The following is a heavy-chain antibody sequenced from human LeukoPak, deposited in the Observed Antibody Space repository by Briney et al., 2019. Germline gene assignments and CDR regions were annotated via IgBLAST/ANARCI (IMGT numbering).Heavy chain of an antibody. Sequence: SETLSLTCTVSGGSISSGGYYWSWIRQHPGKGLEWIGYIYYSGSTYYNPSLKSRVTISVDTSRNQFSLKLSSVTAADTAVYYCARDRGDHDAFDIWGQGTMVTVSS. V-gene: IGHV4-31*03. CDR3: ARDRGDHDAFDI. J-gene: IGHJ3*02. CDR1: GGSISSGGYY. CDR2: IYYSGST. D-gene: IGHD3-10*01.